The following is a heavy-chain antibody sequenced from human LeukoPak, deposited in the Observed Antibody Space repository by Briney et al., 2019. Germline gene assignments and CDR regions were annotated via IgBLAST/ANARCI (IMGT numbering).Heavy chain of an antibody. D-gene: IGHD5-18*01. V-gene: IGHV3-53*05. Sequence: PGGSLRLSCAASGFTVSSNYMSWVRQAPGKGLEWVSVIYSGGSTYYADSVKGRFTISRDNSKNTLYLQMNSLRAEDTAVYYCARVGEDTAMVTGYYYYGMDVWGQGTTVTVSS. J-gene: IGHJ6*02. CDR1: GFTVSSNY. CDR2: IYSGGST. CDR3: ARVGEDTAMVTGYYYYGMDV.